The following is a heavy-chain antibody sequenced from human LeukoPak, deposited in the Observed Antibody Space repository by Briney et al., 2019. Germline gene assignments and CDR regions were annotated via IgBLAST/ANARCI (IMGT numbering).Heavy chain of an antibody. D-gene: IGHD2-2*01. J-gene: IGHJ5*02. Sequence: SETLSLTCTVSGGSISGYFWTWIRQPPGKGLEWIGDVNHSGSTNYNPSLKSRVTISADTSKNQFSRKLSSMTAADTAVYPCARVLSIVVVPGATFWFDPWGQGTLVTVSS. CDR1: GGSISGYF. V-gene: IGHV4-34*01. CDR3: ARVLSIVVVPGATFWFDP. CDR2: VNHSGST.